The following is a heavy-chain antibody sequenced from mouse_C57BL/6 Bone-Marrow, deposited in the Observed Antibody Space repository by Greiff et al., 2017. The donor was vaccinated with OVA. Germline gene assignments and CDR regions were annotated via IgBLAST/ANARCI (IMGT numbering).Heavy chain of an antibody. CDR2: ISDGGSYT. Sequence: EVLGVESGGGLVKPGGSLKLSCAASGFTFSSYAMSWVRQTTEKRLEWVATISDGGSYTYYPDNLKGRFTISRDNTKNNLYLQVSHLKSEDTAVYYCDDGGSYGADWGKGTLVTVSA. CDR1: GFTFSSYA. V-gene: IGHV5-4*01. CDR3: DDGGSYGAD. D-gene: IGHD1-1*02. J-gene: IGHJ3*01.